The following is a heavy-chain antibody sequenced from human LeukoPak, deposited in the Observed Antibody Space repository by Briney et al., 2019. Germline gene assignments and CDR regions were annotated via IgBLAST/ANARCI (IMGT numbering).Heavy chain of an antibody. J-gene: IGHJ4*02. Sequence: GGSLRLSCAVSGFTFSSYWMSWFRQAPGMGLEWVANINQDGSQKFSVDSVKGRFTISRDNAKNSLSLQMNSLRVEDTAVYYCARDWFDGDYDRFDYWGQGTLVTVSS. CDR1: GFTFSSYW. V-gene: IGHV3-7*03. D-gene: IGHD4-17*01. CDR2: INQDGSQK. CDR3: ARDWFDGDYDRFDY.